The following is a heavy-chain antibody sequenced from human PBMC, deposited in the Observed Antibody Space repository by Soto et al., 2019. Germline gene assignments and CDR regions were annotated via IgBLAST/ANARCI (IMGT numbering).Heavy chain of an antibody. CDR3: AKEVVGPDAFDI. Sequence: PGGSMRLSCAPSGFTFSSYAMGWVRPAPKKGLEWVSAIRGSGGSTYDADSVKGRFTISRDNSKNTLYLHMNSLRAEDTAVYYCAKEVVGPDAFDIWGQGTMVTVSS. V-gene: IGHV3-23*01. CDR1: GFTFSSYA. D-gene: IGHD2-15*01. CDR2: IRGSGGST. J-gene: IGHJ3*02.